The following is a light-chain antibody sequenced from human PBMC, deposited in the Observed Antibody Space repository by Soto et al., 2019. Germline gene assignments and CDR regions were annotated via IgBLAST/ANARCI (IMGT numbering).Light chain of an antibody. J-gene: IGLJ1*01. CDR1: SSDDGGYNL. CDR3: SSYKSSSTLPYV. CDR2: DVN. Sequence: QSALTQPASVSGSPGQSITISCTGTSSDDGGYNLVSWYQQSPDKAPKLMIFDVNTRPSGVSNRFSGSKSGNTASLTISGLQAEDEAEYYCSSYKSSSTLPYVFRTGTKLTVL. V-gene: IGLV2-14*01.